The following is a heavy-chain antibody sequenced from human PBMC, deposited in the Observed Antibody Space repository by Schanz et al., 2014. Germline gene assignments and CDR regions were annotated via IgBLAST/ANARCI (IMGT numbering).Heavy chain of an antibody. D-gene: IGHD6-6*01. J-gene: IGHJ4*02. Sequence: QVQLVESGGGVVQPGRSLRLSCAASGFTFSAYGMHWVRQAPGKGLEWVAHISFDGGKTYYADSVKGRFTISRDNTKNTLFLQMNNLRPEDTAMYFCARVGRDYISSSVLDSLHYWGQGTRVTVSS. V-gene: IGHV3-30*19. CDR2: ISFDGGKT. CDR3: ARVGRDYISSSVLDSLHY. CDR1: GFTFSAYG.